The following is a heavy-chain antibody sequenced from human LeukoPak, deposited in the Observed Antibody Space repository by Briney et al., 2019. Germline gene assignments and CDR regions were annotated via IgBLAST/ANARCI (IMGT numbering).Heavy chain of an antibody. CDR3: ARLDCTADDCYNH. J-gene: IGHJ4*02. CDR1: GDSVTSYY. Sequence: PSETLSLTCSVSGDSVTSYYWSWIRQSPGKGLEWIGYVSSDGTTNCTPSLRSRVLMSVDTARNHISLTLTSVTAADTAKYYCARLDCTADDCYNHWGQGILVTVSS. CDR2: VSSDGTT. V-gene: IGHV4-59*08. D-gene: IGHD5-24*01.